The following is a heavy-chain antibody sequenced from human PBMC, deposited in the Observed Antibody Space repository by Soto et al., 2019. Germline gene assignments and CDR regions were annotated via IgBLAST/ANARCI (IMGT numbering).Heavy chain of an antibody. CDR3: ARSEWLYSASGYYYMDV. J-gene: IGHJ6*03. V-gene: IGHV1-18*01. CDR2: ISAYNGNT. CDR1: GYTFTSYG. D-gene: IGHD4-4*01. Sequence: GASVKVSCKASGYTFTSYGISWVRQAPGQGLEWMGWISAYNGNTNYAQKLQGRVTMTTDTSTSTAYMELRSLRSDDTAVYYCARSEWLYSASGYYYMDVWGKGTTVTVSS.